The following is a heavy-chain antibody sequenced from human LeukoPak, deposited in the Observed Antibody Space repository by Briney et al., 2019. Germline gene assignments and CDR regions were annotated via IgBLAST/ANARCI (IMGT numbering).Heavy chain of an antibody. V-gene: IGHV3-9*01. CDR1: GFTFDDYA. CDR2: ISWNSGSI. J-gene: IGHJ4*02. Sequence: GRSLRLSCAASGFTFDDYAMHWVRQAPGKGLEWVSGISWNSGSIGYADSVKGRFTISRDNAKNSLYPQMNSLRAEDTALYYCAKDLMATILYYFDYWGQGTLVTVSS. CDR3: AKDLMATILYYFDY. D-gene: IGHD5-24*01.